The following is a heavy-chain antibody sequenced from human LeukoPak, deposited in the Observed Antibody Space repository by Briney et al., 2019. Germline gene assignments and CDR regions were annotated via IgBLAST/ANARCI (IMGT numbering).Heavy chain of an antibody. CDR1: GYTFTSYD. CDR3: ARHQIAPYALPNFSDAFDI. V-gene: IGHV1-8*01. J-gene: IGHJ3*02. CDR2: MNPNSGNT. D-gene: IGHD2-8*01. Sequence: GASVKVSCKASGYTFTSYDINWVRQATGQGLEWMGWMNPNSGNTGYAQKFQGRVTITRNTSISTAYMELSSLRSEDTAVYYCARHQIAPYALPNFSDAFDIWGQGTMVTVSS.